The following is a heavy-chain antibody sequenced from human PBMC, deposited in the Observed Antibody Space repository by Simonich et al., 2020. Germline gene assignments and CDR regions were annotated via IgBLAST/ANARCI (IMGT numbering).Heavy chain of an antibody. V-gene: IGHV3-33*01. D-gene: IGHD2-15*01. J-gene: IGHJ4*02. CDR1: GFTFSSYG. CDR2: IWYDGSNK. Sequence: QVQLVESGGGVVQPGRSLRLYCAASGFTFSSYGMHWVRQAPGKGLEWVAVIWYDGSNKYYADSVKGRFTISRENSKNTLYLQMNSLRAEDTAVYYCARDRYCSGGSCYYFDYWGQGTLVTVSS. CDR3: ARDRYCSGGSCYYFDY.